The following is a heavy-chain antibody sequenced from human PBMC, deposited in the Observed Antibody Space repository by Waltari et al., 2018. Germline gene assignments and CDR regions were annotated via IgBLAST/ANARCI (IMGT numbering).Heavy chain of an antibody. J-gene: IGHJ5*02. CDR3: ARVLVLRGVPRWFDP. CDR1: GYSISSGYY. CDR2: IYHSGST. D-gene: IGHD1-1*01. Sequence: QVQLQESGPGLVKPSETLSLTCAVSGYSISSGYYWGWIRQPPGKGLEWIGSIYHSGSTNYNPTLKSRVTISVDTSKNQFSLKLSSVTAADTAVYYCARVLVLRGVPRWFDPWGQGTLVTVSS. V-gene: IGHV4-38-2*01.